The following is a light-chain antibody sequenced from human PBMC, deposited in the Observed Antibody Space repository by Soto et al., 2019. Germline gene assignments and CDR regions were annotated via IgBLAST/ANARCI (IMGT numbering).Light chain of an antibody. CDR3: QEANSFPIA. CDR2: GAS. CDR1: QGISTW. J-gene: IGKJ5*01. V-gene: IGKV1D-12*01. Sequence: DIPMTQSPSSVSAYVGDRVTITCRASQGISTWLAWYQQKPGKAPKLLIYGASSLRSGVPSRFSGSGSGIYFTLTMSTVQPEDFATYYWQEANSFPIAFGQGTRLE.